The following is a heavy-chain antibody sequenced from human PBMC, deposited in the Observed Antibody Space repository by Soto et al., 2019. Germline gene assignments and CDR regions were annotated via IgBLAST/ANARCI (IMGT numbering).Heavy chain of an antibody. CDR2: IYYSGNT. Sequence: TLSLTCIVSGGSISSNDFYWSLIRQHPGKGLEWIGYIYYSGNTYYNPSLKSRVTILVDTSKNQFSLKVSSVTAADTAVYYCARLSGSWQSWFDPWGRGTLVTSPQ. CDR3: ARLSGSWQSWFDP. J-gene: IGHJ5*02. V-gene: IGHV4-31*03. CDR1: GGSISSNDFY. D-gene: IGHD6-13*01.